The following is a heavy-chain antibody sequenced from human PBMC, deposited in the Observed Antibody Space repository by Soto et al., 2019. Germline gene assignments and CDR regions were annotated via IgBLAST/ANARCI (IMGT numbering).Heavy chain of an antibody. V-gene: IGHV1-18*01. J-gene: IGHJ4*02. Sequence: ASVKVSCKASGYTLTSYGISWVRQAPGQGLEWMGWISAYNGNTNYAQKLQGRVTMTTDTSTSTAYMELRSLRSDDTAVYYCARDLYYYDSNGFDYWGQGTLVTVSS. CDR2: ISAYNGNT. CDR3: ARDLYYYDSNGFDY. D-gene: IGHD3-22*01. CDR1: GYTLTSYG.